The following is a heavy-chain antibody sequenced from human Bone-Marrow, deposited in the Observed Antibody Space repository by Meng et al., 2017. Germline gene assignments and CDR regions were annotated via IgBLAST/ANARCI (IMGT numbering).Heavy chain of an antibody. CDR3: AKDPTKYSSGLLAFDI. CDR1: GFTFSSYA. V-gene: IGHV3-23*01. J-gene: IGHJ3*02. CDR2: ISGSGGST. Sequence: GGPLRLSCAASGFTFSSYAMSWVRQAPGKGLEWVSAISGSGGSTYYADSVKGRFTISRDNSKNTLYLQMNSLRAEDTAVYYCAKDPTKYSSGLLAFDIWGQGTMVTVSS. D-gene: IGHD6-19*01.